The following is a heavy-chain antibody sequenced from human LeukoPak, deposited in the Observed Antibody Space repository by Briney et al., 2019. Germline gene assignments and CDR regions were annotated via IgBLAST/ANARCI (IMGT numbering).Heavy chain of an antibody. J-gene: IGHJ3*02. CDR2: ISYDGSNK. CDR3: AKDLSYLRAFDI. Sequence: GGSLRLSCAASGFTFSSYGMHWVRQAPGKRLEWVAVISYDGSNKYYADSVKGRFTISRDNSKNTLYLQMNSLRAEDTAVYYCAKDLSYLRAFDIWGQGTMVTVSS. D-gene: IGHD2-2*01. CDR1: GFTFSSYG. V-gene: IGHV3-30*18.